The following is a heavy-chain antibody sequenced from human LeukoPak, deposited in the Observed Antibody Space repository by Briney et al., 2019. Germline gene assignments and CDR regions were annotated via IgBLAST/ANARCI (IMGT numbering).Heavy chain of an antibody. V-gene: IGHV3-21*01. CDR3: AREVGPEEGRGGHYYYYYMDV. CDR1: GFTFSSYS. Sequence: GGSLRLSCAASGFTFSSYSMNWVRQAPGKGLEWVSCISSSSSYIYYADSVKGRFTISRDNAKNSLYLQMNSLRAEDTAVYYCAREVGPEEGRGGHYYYYYMDVWGKGTTVTISS. CDR2: ISSSSSYI. D-gene: IGHD2-2*01. J-gene: IGHJ6*03.